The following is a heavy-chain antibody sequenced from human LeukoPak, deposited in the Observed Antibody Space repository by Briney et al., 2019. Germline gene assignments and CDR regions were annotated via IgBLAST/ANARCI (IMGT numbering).Heavy chain of an antibody. CDR3: ARDWRGYGDCFDY. CDR1: GFTFSSYS. CDR2: ISSSSSYI. V-gene: IGHV3-21*01. J-gene: IGHJ4*02. Sequence: GGSLRLSCAASGFTFSSYSMNWVRQAPGKGLEWVSSISSSSSYIYYADSVKGRFTISRDNAKNSLYLQMNSLRAEDTAVYYCARDWRGYGDCFDYWGQGTLVTVSS. D-gene: IGHD4-17*01.